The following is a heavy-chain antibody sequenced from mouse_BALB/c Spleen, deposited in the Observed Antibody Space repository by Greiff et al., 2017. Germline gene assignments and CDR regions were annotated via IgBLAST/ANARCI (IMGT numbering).Heavy chain of an antibody. D-gene: IGHD1-2*01. CDR2: ISSGSSTI. V-gene: IGHV5-17*02. CDR1: GFTFSSFG. J-gene: IGHJ4*01. CDR3: ARSTTALFYAMDY. Sequence: EVQRVESGGGLVQPGGSRKLSCAASGFTFSSFGMHWVRQAPEKGLEWVAYISSGSSTIYYADTVKGRFTISRDNPKNTLFLQMTSLRSEDTAMYYCARSTTALFYAMDYWGQGTSVTVSS.